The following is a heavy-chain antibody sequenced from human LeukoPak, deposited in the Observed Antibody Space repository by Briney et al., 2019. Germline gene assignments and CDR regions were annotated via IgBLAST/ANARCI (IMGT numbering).Heavy chain of an antibody. D-gene: IGHD3-10*01. J-gene: IGHJ4*02. V-gene: IGHV4-38-2*02. CDR2: IYHSGST. CDR1: GYSISSGYY. CDR3: ASPSWFGGTTNHLFDY. Sequence: SETLSLTCTVSGYSISSGYYWGWIRQPPGKGLEWIGSIYHSGSTYYNPSLKSRVTISVDTSKNQFSLKLSSVTAADTAVYYCASPSWFGGTTNHLFDYWGQGTLVTVSS.